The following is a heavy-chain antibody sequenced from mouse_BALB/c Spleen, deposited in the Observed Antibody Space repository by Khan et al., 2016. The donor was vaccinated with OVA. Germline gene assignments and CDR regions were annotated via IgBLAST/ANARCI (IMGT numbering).Heavy chain of an antibody. D-gene: IGHD1-2*01. CDR3: ARTARIKY. CDR1: GYSITSGYG. CDR2: ISYSGST. J-gene: IGHJ2*01. V-gene: IGHV3-2*02. Sequence: EVQLQESGPGLVKPSQSLSLTCTVTGYSITSGYGWNWIRQFPGNKLEWMGYISYSGSTNYNPSLKSRISITRDTSKKQFFLKLNSVTTEDTATYYCARTARIKYWGQGTTLTVSS.